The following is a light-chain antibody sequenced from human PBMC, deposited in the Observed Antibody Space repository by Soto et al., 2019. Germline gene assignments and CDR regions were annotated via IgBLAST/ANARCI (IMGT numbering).Light chain of an antibody. CDR1: QSVLYSSNNKNY. V-gene: IGKV4-1*01. Sequence: DIVMTQSPDSLAVSLGERATINCKSSQSVLYSSNNKNYLAWYQQKPGQPPKLLIYWASTRESGVPDRFSGSGSGTDFTLTISSLQAEDVAVYYCQQYYSTLIPFGQGTRLEIK. CDR3: QQYYSTLIP. CDR2: WAS. J-gene: IGKJ5*01.